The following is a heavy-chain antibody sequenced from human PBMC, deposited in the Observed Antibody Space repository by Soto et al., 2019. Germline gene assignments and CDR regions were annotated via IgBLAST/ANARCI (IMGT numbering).Heavy chain of an antibody. J-gene: IGHJ4*02. CDR2: ISWNSGNI. CDR3: AKVLAGYNRGYSFDF. CDR1: GFTFEDFA. V-gene: IGHV3-9*01. D-gene: IGHD5-12*01. Sequence: GGSLRLSCAASGFTFEDFAMHWVRQAPGKGLEWVSGISWNSGNIGYADSVKGRFTISRDNAKNSLYLQMNGLSAEDTALYYCAKVLAGYNRGYSFDFWGQGTLVTVSS.